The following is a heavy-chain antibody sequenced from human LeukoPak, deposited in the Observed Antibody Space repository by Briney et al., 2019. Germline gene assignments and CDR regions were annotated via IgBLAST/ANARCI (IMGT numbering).Heavy chain of an antibody. CDR1: GFTFDDYA. CDR3: ARGELLRAFDY. Sequence: GGSLRLSCAASGFTFDDYAMHWVRQAPGKGLEWVSGISWNSGSIGYADSVKGRFTISRDNAKNSLYLQMNSLRAEDTALYYCARGELLRAFDYWGQGTLVTVSS. D-gene: IGHD1-26*01. V-gene: IGHV3-9*01. J-gene: IGHJ4*02. CDR2: ISWNSGSI.